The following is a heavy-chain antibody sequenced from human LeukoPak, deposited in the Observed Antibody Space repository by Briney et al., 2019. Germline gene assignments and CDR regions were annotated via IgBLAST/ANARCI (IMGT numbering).Heavy chain of an antibody. CDR2: RYYSGST. V-gene: IGHV4-39*07. CDR1: GASISSSRYY. Sequence: SETLSLTCSVSGASISSSRYYWGWIRQPPGKGLEWIGNRYYSGSTYFNPSLKSRVTISVDTSKNQFSLKLSSVTAADTAVYYCARVTAAADTGWFDPWGQGTLVTVSS. D-gene: IGHD6-13*01. J-gene: IGHJ5*02. CDR3: ARVTAAADTGWFDP.